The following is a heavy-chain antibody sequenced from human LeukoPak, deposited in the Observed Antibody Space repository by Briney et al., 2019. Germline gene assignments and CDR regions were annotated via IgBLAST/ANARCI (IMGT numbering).Heavy chain of an antibody. CDR1: GFTVSSDY. Sequence: GGSLRLSCAASGFTVSSDYMSWVRQAPGKGLEWVSVIYSGGTTNYADSVKGRFTISRDNSKNTLFLQMNSLRAEDTAVYYCARGGYSSSWYHFDYWGQGTLVTVSS. D-gene: IGHD6-13*01. CDR2: IYSGGTT. CDR3: ARGGYSSSWYHFDY. V-gene: IGHV3-53*01. J-gene: IGHJ4*02.